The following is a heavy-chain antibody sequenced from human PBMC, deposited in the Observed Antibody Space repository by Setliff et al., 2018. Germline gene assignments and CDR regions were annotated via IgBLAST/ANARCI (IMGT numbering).Heavy chain of an antibody. Sequence: SETLSLTCTVSGDSISSRTNYWSWIRQPAGEGLEWIGHIYTSWSTNYNPSLKSRVTMSVDTSKNQFSLNLTSVTAADTAVYYCARASVVHAIAVGYWGQGTLVTVSS. CDR3: ARASVVHAIAVGY. V-gene: IGHV4-61*09. CDR2: IYTSWST. CDR1: GDSISSRTNY. D-gene: IGHD2-15*01. J-gene: IGHJ4*02.